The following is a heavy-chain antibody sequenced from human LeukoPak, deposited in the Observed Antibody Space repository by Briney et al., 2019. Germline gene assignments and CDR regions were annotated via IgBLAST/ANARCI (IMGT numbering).Heavy chain of an antibody. J-gene: IGHJ6*02. CDR3: ARGGYYLYGMDD. Sequence: GGSLRLSCAASGFTFSSYGMHWVRQAPGKGLEWVAVIWYDGSNKYYADSVKGRFTISRDNSKNTLYLQMNSLRAEDTAVYYCARGGYYLYGMDDWGQGTTVTVSS. CDR1: GFTFSSYG. V-gene: IGHV3-33*01. D-gene: IGHD3-10*01. CDR2: IWYDGSNK.